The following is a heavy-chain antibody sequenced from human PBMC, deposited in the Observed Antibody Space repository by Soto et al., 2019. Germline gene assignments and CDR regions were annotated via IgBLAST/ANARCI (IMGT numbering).Heavy chain of an antibody. J-gene: IGHJ5*01. D-gene: IGHD6-25*01. CDR1: GFSLTNSGVG. CDR2: IYWDNDR. CDR3: AHRLTHAGYWDGGWFAS. Sequence: QITLKESGPTLVEPTQTLKLTCSFSGFSLTNSGVGVGWFRQAPGKALECLGIIYWDNDRRYNPSLKTRLTLTKHTSKNQVVLSKTYMEPVDPGTYYGAHRLTHAGYWDGGWFASGGQGTPVTVS. V-gene: IGHV2-5*02.